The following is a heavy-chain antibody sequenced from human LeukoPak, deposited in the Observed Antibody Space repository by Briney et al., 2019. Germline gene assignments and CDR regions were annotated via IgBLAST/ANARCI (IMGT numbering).Heavy chain of an antibody. CDR2: IIPIFGTA. Sequence: GSSVKVSCKAFGGTFSSYAISWVRQAPGQGLEWMGRIIPIFGTANYAQKFQGGVTITTDESTSTAYMELSSLRSEDTAVYYCARAASSIAARPTGAFDIWGQGTMVTVSS. V-gene: IGHV1-69*05. D-gene: IGHD6-6*01. J-gene: IGHJ3*02. CDR1: GGTFSSYA. CDR3: ARAASSIAARPTGAFDI.